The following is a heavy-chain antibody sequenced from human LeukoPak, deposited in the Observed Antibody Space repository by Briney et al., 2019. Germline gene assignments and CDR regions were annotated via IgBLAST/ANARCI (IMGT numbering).Heavy chain of an antibody. Sequence: SETLSPTCTVSGASISRYSWNWIRQPPGKELEWIGYISSGGSTNYNPSLKSRVTISIDTSKNQFSLKLTSATAADTAVYYCARGDDYKSTLFDYWGQGTLVTVSS. CDR3: ARGDDYKSTLFDY. J-gene: IGHJ4*02. CDR1: GASISRYS. CDR2: ISSGGST. D-gene: IGHD5-12*01. V-gene: IGHV4-59*01.